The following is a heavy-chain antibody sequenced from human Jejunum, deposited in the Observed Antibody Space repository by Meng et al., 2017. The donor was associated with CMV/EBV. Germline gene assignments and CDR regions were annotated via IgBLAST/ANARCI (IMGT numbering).Heavy chain of an antibody. CDR1: FNTAW. CDR3: TADLPGSGRLMSQIDY. V-gene: IGHV3-15*01. J-gene: IGHJ4*02. CDR2: IRSTSGGGTT. Sequence: FNTAWMSWIRRAPGKGLEWVGRIRSTSGGGTTEYAAPVKGRFTISRDDSENTLLLQMSSLKIEDTAIYYCTADLPGSGRLMSQIDYWGQGTLVTVSS. D-gene: IGHD3-10*01.